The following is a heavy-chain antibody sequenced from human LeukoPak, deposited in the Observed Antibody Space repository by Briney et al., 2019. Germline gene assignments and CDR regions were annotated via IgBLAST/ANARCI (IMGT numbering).Heavy chain of an antibody. V-gene: IGHV1-18*01. Sequence: GASVKVSCKASGYTFTSYGISWVRQAPGQGLEWRGWISAYNGNTNYAQKLQGRVTMTTDTSTSTAHMELRSLRSDDAAVYYCARDLTVPGPIPEYFQHWGQGPVVTVSS. CDR1: GYTFTSYG. J-gene: IGHJ1*01. CDR3: ARDLTVPGPIPEYFQH. D-gene: IGHD4-17*01. CDR2: ISAYNGNT.